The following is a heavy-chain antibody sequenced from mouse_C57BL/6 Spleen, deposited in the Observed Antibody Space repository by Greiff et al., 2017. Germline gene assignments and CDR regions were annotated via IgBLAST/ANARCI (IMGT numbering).Heavy chain of an antibody. CDR1: GFTFSSYT. Sequence: EVNVVESGGGLVKPGGSLKLSCAASGFTFSSYTMSWVRQTPEKRLEWVATISGGGGNTYYPDSVKGRFTISRDNAKNTLYLQMSSLRSEDTALYYCARDYYGSSGMDYWGQGTSVTVSS. CDR2: ISGGGGNT. D-gene: IGHD1-1*01. V-gene: IGHV5-9*01. CDR3: ARDYYGSSGMDY. J-gene: IGHJ4*01.